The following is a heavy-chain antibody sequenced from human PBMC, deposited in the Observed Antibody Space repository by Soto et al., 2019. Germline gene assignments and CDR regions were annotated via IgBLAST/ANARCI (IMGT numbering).Heavy chain of an antibody. J-gene: IGHJ4*02. Sequence: GGSLRLSCTGSGFPFSAYNMNWVRQAPGKGLEWVSSIRVASDRIYQPDSMKGRFTISRDDARNSVFLQINSLRDEDTAVYYCVRSPRDGVRGAYWGQGA. D-gene: IGHD2-15*01. CDR1: GFPFSAYN. V-gene: IGHV3-21*03. CDR3: VRSPRDGVRGAY. CDR2: IRVASDRI.